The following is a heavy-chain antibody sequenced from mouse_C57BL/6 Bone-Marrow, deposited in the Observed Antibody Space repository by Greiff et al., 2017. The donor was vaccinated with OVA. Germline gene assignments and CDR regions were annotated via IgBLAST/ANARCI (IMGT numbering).Heavy chain of an antibody. CDR2: IDPYSGGT. V-gene: IGHV1-72*01. CDR3: ARRGNWDEGGYLDY. Sequence: PGASVKLSCKASGYTFTSYWMHWVKQRPGRGLEWIGRIDPYSGGTKYNEKFKSKATLTVDKPSSTAYMQLSSLTDEDSADYYCARRGNWDEGGYLDYWGQGTTLTVSS. J-gene: IGHJ2*01. CDR1: GYTFTSYW. D-gene: IGHD4-1*01.